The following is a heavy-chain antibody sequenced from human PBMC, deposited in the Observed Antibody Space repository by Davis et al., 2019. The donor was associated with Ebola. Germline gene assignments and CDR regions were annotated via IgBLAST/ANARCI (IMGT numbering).Heavy chain of an antibody. Sequence: PSETLSLTCTVSGGSISSNYWSWIRQPPGKGLEWIGEINHSGSTNYNPSLKSRVTISVDTSKNQFSLKLSSVTAADTAVYYCARGIPAYYDFWSGYTSDAFDIWGQGTMVTVSS. D-gene: IGHD3-3*01. J-gene: IGHJ3*02. CDR2: INHSGST. CDR3: ARGIPAYYDFWSGYTSDAFDI. CDR1: GGSISSNY. V-gene: IGHV4-34*01.